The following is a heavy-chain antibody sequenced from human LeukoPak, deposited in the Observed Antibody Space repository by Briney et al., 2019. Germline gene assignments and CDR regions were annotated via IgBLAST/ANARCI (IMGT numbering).Heavy chain of an antibody. V-gene: IGHV1-46*01. CDR1: GYTFTSYY. D-gene: IGHD3-9*01. CDR3: ARDAEGDILTGYSSYYFDY. Sequence: GASVKVSCKASGYTFTSYYMHWVRQAPGQGLEWMGIINPSGGSTSYAQKFQGRVTMTRDMSTSTVYMELSSLRSEDTAVYYCARDAEGDILTGYSSYYFDYWGQGTLVTVSS. CDR2: INPSGGST. J-gene: IGHJ4*02.